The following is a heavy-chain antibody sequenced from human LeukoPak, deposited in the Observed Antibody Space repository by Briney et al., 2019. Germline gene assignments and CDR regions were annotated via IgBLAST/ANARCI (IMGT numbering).Heavy chain of an antibody. CDR3: AKAPVTTCRGAYCYPFDY. Sequence: PSGTLSLTCAVSGVSISSNNWWNWVRQAPGKGLEWVSAISDSGNTYHADSVKGRFTISRDSSKNTLFLQMNRLRPEDAAVYYCAKAPVTTCRGAYCYPFDYWGQGTLVTVSS. J-gene: IGHJ4*02. V-gene: IGHV3-23*01. CDR2: ISDSGNT. D-gene: IGHD2-21*01. CDR1: GVSISSNN.